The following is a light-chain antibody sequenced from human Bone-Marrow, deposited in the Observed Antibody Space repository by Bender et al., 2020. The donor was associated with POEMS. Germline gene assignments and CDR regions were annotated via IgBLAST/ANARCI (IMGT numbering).Light chain of an antibody. CDR2: KNS. J-gene: IGLJ2*01. Sequence: QSVLSQPPSVSGTPGQRVTISCTGRTSNIGTNSVYWYQQFPGTAPKLVIHKNSQRPSGVPDRFSGSKSCTAASLAFSGLRSEDEANYYCAAWDDRLSGVVFGGGTKLTVL. CDR3: AAWDDRLSGVV. CDR1: TSNIGTNS. V-gene: IGLV1-47*01.